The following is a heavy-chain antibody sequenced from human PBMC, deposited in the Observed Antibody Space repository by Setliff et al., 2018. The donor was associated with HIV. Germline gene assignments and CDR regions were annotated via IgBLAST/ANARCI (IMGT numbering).Heavy chain of an antibody. CDR1: GYAFTAYG. CDR3: ARAQEYYGSGSYFETIDY. V-gene: IGHV7-4-1*02. D-gene: IGHD3-10*01. CDR2: INTNTGNP. J-gene: IGHJ4*02. Sequence: GASVKVSCKPAGYAFTAYGLSWVRQAPGQGLEWMGWINTNTGNPTYAQGITGRFVFSLDTSVSTAYLQISSLKAEDTAVYYCARAQEYYGSGSYFETIDYWGQGTLVTVSS.